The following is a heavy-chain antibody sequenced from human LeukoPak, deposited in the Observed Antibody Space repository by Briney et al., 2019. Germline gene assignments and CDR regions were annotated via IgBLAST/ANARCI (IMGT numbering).Heavy chain of an antibody. J-gene: IGHJ5*02. D-gene: IGHD1-26*01. Sequence: PSETLSLTCAVYGVSLSGYYWSWVRQPPGKGREWVGEINQSGSTNYNPSLETPVTISVDTSKHQFSLKLSSVPAADTAVYYCARDGMGSYFTSWFDPWGQGTLVTVSS. CDR2: INQSGST. CDR3: ARDGMGSYFTSWFDP. CDR1: GVSLSGYY. V-gene: IGHV4-34*01.